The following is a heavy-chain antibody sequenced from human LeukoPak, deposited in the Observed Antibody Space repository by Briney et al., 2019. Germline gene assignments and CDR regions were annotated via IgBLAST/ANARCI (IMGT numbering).Heavy chain of an antibody. CDR2: IIPILGIA. D-gene: IGHD3-3*01. Sequence: SVKVSCKASGGTFSSYAISWVRQAPGQGLECMGRIIPILGIANYAQKFQGRVTITAGKSTSTAYMELSSLRSEDTAVYYCARGSGYPDAFDIWGQGTMVTVSS. V-gene: IGHV1-69*04. CDR3: ARGSGYPDAFDI. CDR1: GGTFSSYA. J-gene: IGHJ3*02.